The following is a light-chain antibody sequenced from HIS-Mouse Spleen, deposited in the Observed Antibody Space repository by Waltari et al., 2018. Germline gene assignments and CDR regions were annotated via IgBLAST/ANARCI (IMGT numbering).Light chain of an antibody. CDR1: KWGDKY. CDR2: QDS. V-gene: IGLV3-1*01. Sequence: SYELTQPPSVSVSPGQTASLTRSGDKWGDKYACWYQQKPGQSPVLVIYQDSKRPSGIPERFSGSNSGNTATLTISGTQAMDEADYYCQAWDSSTVVFGGGTKLTVL. J-gene: IGLJ2*01. CDR3: QAWDSSTVV.